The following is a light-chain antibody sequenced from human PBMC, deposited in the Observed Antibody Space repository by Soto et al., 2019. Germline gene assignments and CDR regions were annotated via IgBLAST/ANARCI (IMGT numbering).Light chain of an antibody. J-gene: IGLJ1*01. CDR1: SSDVGGYNY. Sequence: QSALTQPRSVSGSPGQSVTISCTGTSSDVGGYNYVSWYQQHPGKAPKLMIYDVSKRPSGVPDRFSGSKSGNTASLTISGSQAEDEADYYCCSYAGSYTCFGTGTKVTVL. CDR3: CSYAGSYTC. V-gene: IGLV2-11*01. CDR2: DVS.